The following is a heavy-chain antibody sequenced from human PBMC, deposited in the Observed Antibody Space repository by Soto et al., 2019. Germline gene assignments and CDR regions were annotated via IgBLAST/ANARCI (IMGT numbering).Heavy chain of an antibody. CDR2: IYYSGST. CDR3: ARLPGYSSSWYRNWVAWFDP. J-gene: IGHJ5*02. V-gene: IGHV4-39*01. CDR1: GGSISSGSYY. D-gene: IGHD6-13*01. Sequence: SETLSLTCTVSGGSISSGSYYWGWIRQPPGKGLEWIGSIYYSGSTYYNPSLKSRVTISVDTSKNQFSLKLSSVTAADTAVYYCARLPGYSSSWYRNWVAWFDPWGQGTLVTVSS.